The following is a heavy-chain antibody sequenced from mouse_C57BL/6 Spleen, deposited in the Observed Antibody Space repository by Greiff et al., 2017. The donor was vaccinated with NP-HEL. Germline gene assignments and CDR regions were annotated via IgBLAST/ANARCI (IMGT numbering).Heavy chain of an antibody. CDR1: GYTFTSYG. V-gene: IGHV1-81*01. J-gene: IGHJ4*01. CDR3: ARGGGNSAMDY. CDR2: IYHRSGNT. Sequence: VQLQQSGAELARPGASVKLSCKASGYTFTSYGISWVKQRTGQGLEWIGEIYHRSGNTYYNEKFKGKATLTADKSSSTAYMELRSLTSEDAAVYFCARGGGNSAMDYWGQGTSVTVSS. D-gene: IGHD1-1*01.